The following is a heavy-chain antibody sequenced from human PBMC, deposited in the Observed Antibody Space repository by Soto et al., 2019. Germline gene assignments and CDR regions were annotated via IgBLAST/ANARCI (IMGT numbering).Heavy chain of an antibody. CDR1: GYAFSTYG. CDR3: ARGAAAVWFDP. D-gene: IGHD6-13*01. V-gene: IGHV1-18*01. J-gene: IGHJ5*02. CDR2: VSGYTGNR. Sequence: QVKLVQSGGEVKKPGASVKVSCKASGYAFSTYGITWVRQAPGQGLEWMGWVSGYTGNRNYAQKFQDRVTMTTDTSTSTAYMELRSLRSDDTAVYFCARGAAAVWFDPWGQGTLVTVSS.